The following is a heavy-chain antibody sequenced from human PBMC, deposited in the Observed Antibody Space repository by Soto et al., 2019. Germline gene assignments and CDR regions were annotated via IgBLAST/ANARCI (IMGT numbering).Heavy chain of an antibody. CDR3: ARDTGDGTFDF. CDR2: INAGYGNT. Sequence: ASVKVSCQASGYTLSSYAMHLGRQAPGQRLEWMGWINAGYGNTKSSQKFQDRVTISRDTSASTAYMELTSLRSEDTAVYYCARDTGDGTFDFWGQGTLVTVSS. J-gene: IGHJ4*02. D-gene: IGHD7-27*01. CDR1: GYTLSSYA. V-gene: IGHV1-3*01.